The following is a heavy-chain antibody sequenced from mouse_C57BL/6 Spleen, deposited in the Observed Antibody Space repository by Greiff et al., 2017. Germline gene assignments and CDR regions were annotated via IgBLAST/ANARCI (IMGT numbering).Heavy chain of an antibody. Sequence: EVQLQQSGAELVRPGASVKLSCTASGFNIKDYYMHWVKQRPEQGLEWIGRIDPEDGDTEYAPKFKGKAILTADKSSSTAYMELRSLTSEDSAVYYCTRSYGSSYDYAMDYWGQGTSVTVSS. J-gene: IGHJ4*01. D-gene: IGHD1-1*01. V-gene: IGHV14-1*01. CDR3: TRSYGSSYDYAMDY. CDR1: GFNIKDYY. CDR2: IDPEDGDT.